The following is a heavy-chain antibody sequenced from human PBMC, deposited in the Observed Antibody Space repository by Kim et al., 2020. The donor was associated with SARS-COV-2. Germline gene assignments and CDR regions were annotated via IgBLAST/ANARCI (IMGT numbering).Heavy chain of an antibody. J-gene: IGHJ6*02. V-gene: IGHV5-51*01. D-gene: IGHD5-18*01. Sequence: GESLKISCKGSGYSFTSYWIGWVRQMPGKGLEWMGIIYPGDSDTRYSPSFQGQVTISADKSISTAYLQWSSLKASDTAMYDCARRGGYSYGVYYYYGMDVWRQGTTVTVSS. CDR3: ARRGGYSYGVYYYYGMDV. CDR1: GYSFTSYW. CDR2: IYPGDSDT.